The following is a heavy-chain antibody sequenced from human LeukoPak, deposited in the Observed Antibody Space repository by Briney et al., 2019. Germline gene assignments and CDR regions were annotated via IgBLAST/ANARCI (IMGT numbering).Heavy chain of an antibody. D-gene: IGHD6-13*01. V-gene: IGHV1-8*03. J-gene: IGHJ6*03. CDR1: GYTFTSYD. CDR2: MNPNSGNT. Sequence: ASVMVSCKASGYTFTSYDINWVRQATGQGLEWMGWMNPNSGNTGYAQKFQGRVTITRNTSISTAYMELSSLRSEDTAVYYCAREKEVAAAGYSYYYMDVWGKGTTVTVSS. CDR3: AREKEVAAAGYSYYYMDV.